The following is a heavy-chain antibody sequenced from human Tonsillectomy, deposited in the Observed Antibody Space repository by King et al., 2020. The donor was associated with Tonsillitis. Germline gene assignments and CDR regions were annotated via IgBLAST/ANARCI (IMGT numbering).Heavy chain of an antibody. D-gene: IGHD4-17*01. V-gene: IGHV3-48*04. J-gene: IGHJ2*01. CDR3: ARSQYDHGVFWYSDL. Sequence: VQLVESGGGLVQPGGSLRLSCAGSGFTFSNYNMDWVRQAPGKGLQWVSFISSNSSYINYADSVKDQFTISRDNAENSLSLHMNSLSAEDTAVYYCARSQYDHGVFWYSDLWGRGPLVTVSS. CDR1: GFTFSNYN. CDR2: ISSNSSYI.